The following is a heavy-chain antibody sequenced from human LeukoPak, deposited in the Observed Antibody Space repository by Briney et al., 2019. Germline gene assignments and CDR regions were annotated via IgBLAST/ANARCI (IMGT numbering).Heavy chain of an antibody. J-gene: IGHJ5*02. CDR3: ARGYSSGWYTTNWFDP. CDR1: GFTFSSYG. CDR2: ISYDGSNK. D-gene: IGHD6-19*01. Sequence: PGGSLRLSCAASGFTFSSYGMHWVRQAPGKGLEWVAVISYDGSNKYYADSVKGRFTISRDNSKNTLYLQMNSLRAEDTAVYYCARGYSSGWYTTNWFDPWGQGTLVTVSS. V-gene: IGHV3-30*03.